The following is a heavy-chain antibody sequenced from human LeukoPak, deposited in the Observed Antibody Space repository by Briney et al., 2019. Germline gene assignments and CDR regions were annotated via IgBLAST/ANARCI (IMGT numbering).Heavy chain of an antibody. Sequence: SETLSLTCAVSGDSISGYYWSWIRQPAGKGLEWIGRIYTSGSTNYNPSLKSRVTMSVDTSKNQFSLKLSSVTAADTAVYYCASDMKPASDVFNIWAKGKMVTAS. D-gene: IGHD3-16*01. CDR3: ASDMKPASDVFNI. J-gene: IGHJ3*02. V-gene: IGHV4-4*07. CDR2: IYTSGST. CDR1: GDSISGYY.